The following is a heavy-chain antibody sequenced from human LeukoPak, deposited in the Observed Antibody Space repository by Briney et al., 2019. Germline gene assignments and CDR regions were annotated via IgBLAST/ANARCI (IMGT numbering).Heavy chain of an antibody. D-gene: IGHD3-22*01. Sequence: GGSLRLSCAASGFTFSDHYMDWVRQAPGKGLEWVGRTRNKANSYTTEYAASVKGRFTISRDDSKNSLYQQMNSLKTEDTAVYYCARERGGGYYDSSGFDYWGQGTLVTVSS. CDR3: ARERGGGYYDSSGFDY. J-gene: IGHJ4*02. CDR2: TRNKANSYTT. CDR1: GFTFSDHY. V-gene: IGHV3-72*01.